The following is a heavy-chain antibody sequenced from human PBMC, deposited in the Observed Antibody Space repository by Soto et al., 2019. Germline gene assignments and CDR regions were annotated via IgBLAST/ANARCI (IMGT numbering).Heavy chain of an antibody. CDR1: GFSLSNARTG. V-gene: IGHV2-26*01. CDR3: ARILEDSASAGWFDP. D-gene: IGHD5-18*01. CDR2: IFSNDEK. Sequence: QVTLKESGPVLVKPTETLTLTCTVSGFSLSNARTGVSWIRQPPGKALEWLALIFSNDEKSYSTSLNSRLTTTKDTSKRLVLPTTTNMHLVDTATYYCARILEDSASAGWFDPWGQGTLVTVSS. J-gene: IGHJ5*02.